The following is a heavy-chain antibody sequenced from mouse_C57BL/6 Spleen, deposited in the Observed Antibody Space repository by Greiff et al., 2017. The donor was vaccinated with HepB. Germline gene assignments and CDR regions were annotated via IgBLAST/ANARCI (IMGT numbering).Heavy chain of an antibody. CDR2: ISYDGSN. CDR1: GYSITSGYY. J-gene: IGHJ4*01. Sequence: ESGPGLVKPSQSLSLTCSVTGYSITSGYYWNWIRQFPGNKLEWMGYISYDGSNNYNPSLNNRISITRDTSKNQFFLKLNSVTTEDTATYYCARVDSNYGYYAMDYWGQGTSVTVSS. D-gene: IGHD2-5*01. V-gene: IGHV3-6*01. CDR3: ARVDSNYGYYAMDY.